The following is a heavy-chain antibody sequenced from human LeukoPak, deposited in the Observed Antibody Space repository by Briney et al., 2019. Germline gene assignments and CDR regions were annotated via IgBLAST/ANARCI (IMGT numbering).Heavy chain of an antibody. V-gene: IGHV3-33*05. CDR2: ISVPRSIK. CDR1: GFTFNNYG. Sequence: GRSLRLSCAASGFTFNNYGMHWVRQAPGKGLEWVAVISVPRSIKYYADSVKGRVLLSRDNSLNTLYLQMNSLRAEDTAVYYCARDSDYGFGFDYWGQGALVTVSS. CDR3: ARDSDYGFGFDY. D-gene: IGHD4-17*01. J-gene: IGHJ4*02.